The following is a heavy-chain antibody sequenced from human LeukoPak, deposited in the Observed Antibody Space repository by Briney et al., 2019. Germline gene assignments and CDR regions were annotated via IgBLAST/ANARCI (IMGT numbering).Heavy chain of an antibody. D-gene: IGHD4-23*01. J-gene: IGHJ4*02. Sequence: PSQTLSLTCTVSGGSISSGDYYCSWIRQPPGKGLEWIGYIYYSGSTYYNPSLKSRVTISVDTPKNQFSLKLSSVTAADTAVYYCARDYGGNPDSSYFDYWGQGTLVTVSS. CDR2: IYYSGST. V-gene: IGHV4-30-4*08. CDR1: GGSISSGDYY. CDR3: ARDYGGNPDSSYFDY.